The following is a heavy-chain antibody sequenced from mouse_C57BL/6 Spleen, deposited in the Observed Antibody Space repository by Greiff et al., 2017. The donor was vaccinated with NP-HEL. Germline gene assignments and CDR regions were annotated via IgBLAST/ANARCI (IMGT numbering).Heavy chain of an antibody. CDR1: GYTFTDYY. CDR3: ARRNYYYGSSYDFDY. J-gene: IGHJ2*01. Sequence: DVQLVESGPVLVKPGASVKMSCKASGYTFTDYYMNWVKQSHGKSLEWIGVINPYNGGTSYNQKFKGKATLTVDKSSSTAYMELNSLTSEDSAVYYCARRNYYYGSSYDFDYWGQGTTLTVSS. V-gene: IGHV1-19*01. CDR2: INPYNGGT. D-gene: IGHD1-1*01.